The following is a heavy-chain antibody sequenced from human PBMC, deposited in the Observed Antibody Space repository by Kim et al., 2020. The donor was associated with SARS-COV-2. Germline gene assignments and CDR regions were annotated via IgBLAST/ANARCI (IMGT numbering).Heavy chain of an antibody. CDR3: ARDGGKFWRGGHMAV. D-gene: IGHD3-3*01. J-gene: IGHJ6*03. CDR2: IWDDGSNK. Sequence: GGSLRLSCAASGFTFSSYGMHWVRQAPGKGLEWVAVIWDDGSNKYYADSVKGRFTISRDNSKNTLYLQMNSLRAEDTAVYYCARDGGKFWRGGHMAVWGKGTTGSVSS. CDR1: GFTFSSYG. V-gene: IGHV3-33*01.